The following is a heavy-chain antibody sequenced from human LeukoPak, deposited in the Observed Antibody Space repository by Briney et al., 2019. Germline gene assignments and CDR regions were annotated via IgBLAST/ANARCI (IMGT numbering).Heavy chain of an antibody. CDR2: ISYDGSNK. CDR3: ARESGWGLPHAFDF. CDR1: GFSFKKYG. V-gene: IGHV3-30*19. D-gene: IGHD3-3*01. J-gene: IGHJ3*01. Sequence: PGGSLRLSCTASGFSFKKYGIHWVRQAPGKGLEWVAVISYDGSNKYYADSVKGRFTISRDNSKNTLYLQMNSLRAEDTAVYFCARESGWGLPHAFDFWGQGTMVTVSS.